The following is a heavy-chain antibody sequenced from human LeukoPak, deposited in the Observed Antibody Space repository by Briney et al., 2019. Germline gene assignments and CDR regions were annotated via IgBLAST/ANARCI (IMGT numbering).Heavy chain of an antibody. D-gene: IGHD3-10*01. CDR2: ISFDGINT. CDR3: ARGVSLISMVRGVMDV. V-gene: IGHV3-30*04. J-gene: IGHJ6*04. CDR1: GITFSSYA. Sequence: GGSLRLSCAASGITFSSYAMHWVRQAPGKGLEWVAVISFDGINTYYADSVKGRFTISRDNYKNTLYLQMNSLRAEDTAVYYCARGVSLISMVRGVMDVWGKGTTVTVSS.